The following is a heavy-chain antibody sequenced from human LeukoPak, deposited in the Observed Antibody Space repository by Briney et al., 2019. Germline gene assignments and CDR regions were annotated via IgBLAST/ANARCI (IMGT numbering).Heavy chain of an antibody. J-gene: IGHJ4*02. CDR2: IIPIFGTA. CDR3: AGGLVTAILGAFEYYFDY. Sequence: GASVKVSCKASGGTLSSYAISWVRQAPGQGLEWMGGIIPIFGTANYAQKFQGRVTITADESTSTAYMELSSLRSEDTAVYYCAGGLVTAILGAFEYYFDYWGQGTLVTVSS. D-gene: IGHD2-21*02. CDR1: GGTLSSYA. V-gene: IGHV1-69*13.